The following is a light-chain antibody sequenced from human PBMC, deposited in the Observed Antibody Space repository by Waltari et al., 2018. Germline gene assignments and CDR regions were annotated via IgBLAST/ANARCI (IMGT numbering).Light chain of an antibody. CDR1: QSLLTSDGYNY. CDR2: NTS. Sequence: DIVMTQTPLFLSVTLGEPASISCRSSQSLLTSDGYNYLNWFLKKPGRSPQLLIYNTSNRASGVPDRFSGSGSGTDFTLKISGVEAEDVGVYYCIQRLQTPFTFGPGTKLDI. J-gene: IGKJ3*01. CDR3: IQRLQTPFT. V-gene: IGKV2-28*01.